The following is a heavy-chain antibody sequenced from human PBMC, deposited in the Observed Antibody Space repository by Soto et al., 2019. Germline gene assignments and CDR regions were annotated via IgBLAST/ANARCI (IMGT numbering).Heavy chain of an antibody. CDR2: LIPIFGTA. V-gene: IGHV1-69*01. Sequence: QVQLVQSGAEVKKPGASVTVSCQASGGTVCSYAISWLRQASVQGLEWMGGLIPIFGTANSAQKFHGRVTKTGDESTSTAYTGLSSMRSEDTALDDCARYWCVTTDYYYYYGMDFWGQGTTVTVSS. J-gene: IGHJ6*02. CDR3: ARYWCVTTDYYYYYGMDF. CDR1: GGTVCSYA. D-gene: IGHD4-4*01.